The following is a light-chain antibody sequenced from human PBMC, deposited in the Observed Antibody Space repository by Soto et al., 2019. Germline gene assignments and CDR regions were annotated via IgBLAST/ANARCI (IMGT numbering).Light chain of an antibody. CDR3: QQYNNWPPYT. CDR1: QSISYN. Sequence: EIVMTQSPATLSVSPGERATLSCRASQSISYNLAWYQQKPRQAPRLLIYGASTRATGIPARFSGSGSGTEFTLTISSLQSEDFAVYYCQQYNNWPPYTFGQGTKLEIK. CDR2: GAS. J-gene: IGKJ2*01. V-gene: IGKV3-15*01.